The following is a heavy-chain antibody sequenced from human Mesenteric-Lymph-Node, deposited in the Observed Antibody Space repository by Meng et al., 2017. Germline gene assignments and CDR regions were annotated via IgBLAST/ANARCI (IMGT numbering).Heavy chain of an antibody. D-gene: IGHD3-22*01. CDR2: INPNSGGT. J-gene: IGHJ2*01. CDR1: GGTFSSYT. V-gene: IGHV1-2*02. CDR3: ARDRITMIVVVGGYFDL. Sequence: ASVKVSCKASGGTFSSYTISWVRQAPGQGLEWMGWINPNSGGTNYAQKFQGRVTMTRDTSISTAYMELSRLRSDDTAVYYCARDRITMIVVVGGYFDLWGRGTLVTVSS.